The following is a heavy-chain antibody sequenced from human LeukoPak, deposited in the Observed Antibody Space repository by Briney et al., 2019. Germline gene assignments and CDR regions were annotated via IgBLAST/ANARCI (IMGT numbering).Heavy chain of an antibody. Sequence: GRSLRLSCAASGFTFSSYGMHWVRQAPGKGLEWVAVISYDGSNKYYADSVKGRFTISRDNSKNKLYLQMNSLRAEDTAVYYCAKSPPRRVKGGHFDYWGQGTLVTVSS. D-gene: IGHD2-21*01. CDR1: GFTFSSYG. CDR3: AKSPPRRVKGGHFDY. J-gene: IGHJ4*02. V-gene: IGHV3-30*18. CDR2: ISYDGSNK.